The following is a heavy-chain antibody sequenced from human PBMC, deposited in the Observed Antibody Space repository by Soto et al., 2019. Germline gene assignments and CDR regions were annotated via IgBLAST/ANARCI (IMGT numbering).Heavy chain of an antibody. D-gene: IGHD3-10*01. J-gene: IGHJ4*02. CDR1: GGSISSSSYY. CDR2: IYYSGNT. CDR3: ARQYYFGSGSYYKRPFDF. V-gene: IGHV4-39*01. Sequence: SETLSLTCTVSGGSISSSSYYWGWIRQPPGKGLEWIGSIYYSGNTYYNPSLKSRVTISVDTAKNQFSLKLSSVTAADTAVYYCARQYYFGSGSYYKRPFDFWGQGTLVTVS.